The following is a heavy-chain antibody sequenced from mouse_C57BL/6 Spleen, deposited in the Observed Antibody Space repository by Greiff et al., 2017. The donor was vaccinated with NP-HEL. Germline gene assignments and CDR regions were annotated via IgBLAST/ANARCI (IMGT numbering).Heavy chain of an antibody. CDR1: GYSITSGYY. CDR3: ARVNYGSSYAMDY. J-gene: IGHJ4*01. V-gene: IGHV3-6*01. D-gene: IGHD1-1*01. Sequence: EVQLVESGPGLVKPSQSLSLTCSVTGYSITSGYYWNWIRQFPGNKLEWMGYISYDGSNNYNPSLKNRISITRDTSKNQFFLKLNSVTTEDTATYYCARVNYGSSYAMDYWGQGTSVTVSS. CDR2: ISYDGSN.